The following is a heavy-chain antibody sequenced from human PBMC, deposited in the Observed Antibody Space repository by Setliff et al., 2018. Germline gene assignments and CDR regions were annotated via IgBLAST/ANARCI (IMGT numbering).Heavy chain of an antibody. D-gene: IGHD5-12*01. Sequence: SETLSLTCTVSGGSISSGSYYWSWIRQPAGKGLEWIGHIYSSGSTNYNPSLKSRVTISVDRSKNQFSLKLSSVTAADTAVYYCARGGYSRGPPVYYFDYWGQGTLVTVSS. CDR2: IYSSGST. J-gene: IGHJ4*02. V-gene: IGHV4-61*09. CDR1: GGSISSGSYY. CDR3: ARGGYSRGPPVYYFDY.